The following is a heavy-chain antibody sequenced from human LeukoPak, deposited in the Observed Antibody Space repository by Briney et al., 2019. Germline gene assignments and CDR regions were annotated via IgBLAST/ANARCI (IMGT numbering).Heavy chain of an antibody. V-gene: IGHV1-18*01. D-gene: IGHD3-3*01. CDR1: GYTFTSYG. Sequence: ASVKVSCKASGYTFTSYGISWARQAPGQGLEWMGWISAYNGNTNYAQKLQGRVTMTTDTSTSTAYMELRSLRSDDTAVYYCARDRLRFLEWLKYPQFDYWGQRTLVTVSS. J-gene: IGHJ4*02. CDR2: ISAYNGNT. CDR3: ARDRLRFLEWLKYPQFDY.